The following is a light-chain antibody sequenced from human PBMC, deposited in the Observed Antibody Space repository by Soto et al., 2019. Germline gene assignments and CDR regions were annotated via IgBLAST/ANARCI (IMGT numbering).Light chain of an antibody. J-gene: IGKJ1*01. CDR3: QQRGKWPWP. CDR1: QSVSTSS. V-gene: IGKV3D-20*02. Sequence: EIVLTQSPGTLSLPRGARATLSCRASQSVSTSSLAWYQQKGGQAPRLLIHGASSRATGIPDRFSGSGSGTDFTLTISRLEPENFAVYCCQQRGKWPWPFGQGTKVDIK. CDR2: GAS.